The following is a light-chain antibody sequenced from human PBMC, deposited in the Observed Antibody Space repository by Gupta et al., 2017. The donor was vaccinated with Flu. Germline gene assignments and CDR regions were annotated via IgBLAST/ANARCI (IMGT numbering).Light chain of an antibody. Sequence: SSIIGSDSVYWYQHLPGTAPTLLIYDNNQRPSGVPARFSGSKSGTSASLAISGLRSDDEADYYCAAWDDSLGGPVFGGGTKLIVL. CDR3: AAWDDSLGGPV. V-gene: IGLV1-47*01. CDR1: SSIIGSDS. J-gene: IGLJ2*01. CDR2: DNN.